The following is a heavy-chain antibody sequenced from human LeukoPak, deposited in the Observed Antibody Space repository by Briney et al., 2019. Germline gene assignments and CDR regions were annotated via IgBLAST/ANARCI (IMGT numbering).Heavy chain of an antibody. CDR2: IYYSGST. Sequence: NSSETLSLTCTVSGRSISSYYWSWIRQPPGKGLEWIGYIYYSGSTNYNPSLKSRVTISVDTSKNQFSLKLSSVTAADTAVYYCARRGGNWFDPWGQGTLVTVSS. CDR3: ARRGGNWFDP. J-gene: IGHJ5*02. D-gene: IGHD6-25*01. CDR1: GRSISSYY. V-gene: IGHV4-59*08.